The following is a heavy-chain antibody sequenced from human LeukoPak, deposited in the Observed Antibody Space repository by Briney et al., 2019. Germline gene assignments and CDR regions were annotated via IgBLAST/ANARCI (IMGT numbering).Heavy chain of an antibody. CDR2: ISSSSSTI. CDR3: ASGPQWELLLRDAFDI. V-gene: IGHV3-48*02. Sequence: GGSLRLSCAASGFTFSSYSMNWVRQAPGKGLEWVSYISSSSSTIYYADSVNGRFTISRDNAKNSLYLQMNSLRDEDTAVYYCASGPQWELLLRDAFDIWGQGTMVTVSS. CDR1: GFTFSSYS. D-gene: IGHD1-26*01. J-gene: IGHJ3*02.